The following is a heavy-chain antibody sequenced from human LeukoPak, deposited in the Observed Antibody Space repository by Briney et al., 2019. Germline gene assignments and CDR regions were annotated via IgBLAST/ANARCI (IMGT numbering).Heavy chain of an antibody. Sequence: SGGSLRLSCAASGFTFSSYWMGWVRQAPGKGLEWVANIKQDGSEKYYVDSVKGRFTISRDNAKNSLYLQMNSLRAEDTAVYYCARALGFYYDSSGYYDLDYWGQGTLVTVSS. D-gene: IGHD3-22*01. CDR1: GFTFSSYW. CDR2: IKQDGSEK. V-gene: IGHV3-7*01. J-gene: IGHJ4*02. CDR3: ARALGFYYDSSGYYDLDY.